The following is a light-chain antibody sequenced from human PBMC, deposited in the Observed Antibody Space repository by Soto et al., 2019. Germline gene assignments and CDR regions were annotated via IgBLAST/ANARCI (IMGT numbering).Light chain of an antibody. CDR3: QQSYSTPRT. Sequence: DIQMTQSPSSLSASVGGRVTITCRASQGISNCLDWYQQKPGKAPKLLIYDASNLETGVPSRFSGSGSGTDFTFTISSLQPEDFATYFCQQSYSTPRTFGQGTKVDIK. J-gene: IGKJ1*01. CDR1: QGISNC. CDR2: DAS. V-gene: IGKV1-33*01.